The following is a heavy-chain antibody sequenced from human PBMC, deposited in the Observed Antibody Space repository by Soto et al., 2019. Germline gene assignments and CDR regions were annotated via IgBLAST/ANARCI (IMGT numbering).Heavy chain of an antibody. V-gene: IGHV3-30*18. CDR3: AKDRYSSSSLTFDY. J-gene: IGHJ4*02. CDR1: GFTFSSYG. D-gene: IGHD6-6*01. Sequence: QVQLVESGGGVVQPGRSLRLSCAASGFTFSSYGMHWVRQAPGKGLEWVAVISYDGSNKYYADSVKGRFTISRDNSKNTLYLQMNSLRAEDTAVYYCAKDRYSSSSLTFDYWGQGTLVTVSS. CDR2: ISYDGSNK.